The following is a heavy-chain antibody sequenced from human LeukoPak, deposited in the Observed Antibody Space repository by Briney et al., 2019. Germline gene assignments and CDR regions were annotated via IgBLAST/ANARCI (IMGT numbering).Heavy chain of an antibody. CDR3: ARSGSRYDFWGGSPPSYYMDV. D-gene: IGHD3-3*01. CDR2: INHSGST. V-gene: IGHV4-34*01. Sequence: SETLSLTCAVYGGSFSGYYWSWIRQPPGKGLEWIGEINHSGSTNYNPSLKSRVTISVDTSKNQFSLKLSSVTAADTAVYYCARSGSRYDFWGGSPPSYYMDVWGKGTTVTVSS. J-gene: IGHJ6*03. CDR1: GGSFSGYY.